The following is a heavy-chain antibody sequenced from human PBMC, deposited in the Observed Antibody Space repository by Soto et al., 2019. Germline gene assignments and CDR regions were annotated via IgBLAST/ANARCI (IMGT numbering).Heavy chain of an antibody. J-gene: IGHJ6*02. CDR2: IYPGESDT. CDR3: ARFKSSSSAGDYYYYGMDV. CDR1: GYSFTSYW. V-gene: IGHV5-51*01. Sequence: GESLKISCKGSGYSFTSYWIGWVRQMPGKGLEWMGIIYPGESDTRYSPSFQGQVTISADKSISTAYLQWSSLKASDTAMYYCARFKSSSSAGDYYYYGMDVWGQGTTVTVSS. D-gene: IGHD6-6*01.